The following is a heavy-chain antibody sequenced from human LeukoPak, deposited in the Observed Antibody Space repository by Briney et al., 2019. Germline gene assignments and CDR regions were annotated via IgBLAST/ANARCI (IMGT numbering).Heavy chain of an antibody. Sequence: GGSLRLSCAASGFTVSSNYMSWVRQAPGKGLEWVSVIYSGGSTYYADSVKGRFTISRDNSKNTLYLQMNSLRAEDTAVYYCARAAYYYGSGSYSGRYYYDYWGQGTLVTVSS. CDR2: IYSGGST. J-gene: IGHJ4*02. D-gene: IGHD3-10*01. CDR3: ARAAYYYGSGSYSGRYYYDY. CDR1: GFTVSSNY. V-gene: IGHV3-66*01.